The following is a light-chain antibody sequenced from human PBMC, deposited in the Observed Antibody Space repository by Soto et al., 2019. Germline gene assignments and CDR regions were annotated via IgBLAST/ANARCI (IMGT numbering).Light chain of an antibody. CDR1: QTISSW. CDR3: QQLHSWGVT. V-gene: IGKV1-5*01. CDR2: GAS. J-gene: IGKJ4*01. Sequence: DIQMTQSPSTLSGSVGDRVTITCRASQTISSWLAWYQQKPGKAPKLLISGASTLQSGVPSRFSGSGSGTEFTLTISSLQPEDFATYSCQQLHSWGVTFGGGTKVDIK.